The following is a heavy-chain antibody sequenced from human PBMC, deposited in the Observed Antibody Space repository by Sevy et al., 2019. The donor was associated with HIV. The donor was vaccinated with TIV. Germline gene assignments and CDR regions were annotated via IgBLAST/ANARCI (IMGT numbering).Heavy chain of an antibody. J-gene: IGHJ6*02. Sequence: GGSLRLSCVASGFTFRNAWMTWVRQVPGKGLEWVGRIVNDPDGGTTDNAAPVKGRFIISRDDSKNTLYLQMNSLKTEDKAVYYCSTDIVVQSGYSYDFSRINPDFSHNSGADVWGQGTTVTVSS. CDR1: GFTFRNAW. CDR2: IVNDPDGGTT. CDR3: STDIVVQSGYSYDFSRINPDFSHNSGADV. V-gene: IGHV3-15*04. D-gene: IGHD5-18*01.